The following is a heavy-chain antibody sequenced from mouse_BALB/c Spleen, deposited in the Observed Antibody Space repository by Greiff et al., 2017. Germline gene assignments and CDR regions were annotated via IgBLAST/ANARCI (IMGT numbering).Heavy chain of an antibody. V-gene: IGHV2-6-7*01. J-gene: IGHJ3*01. CDR1: GFSLTGYG. Sequence: VQLQESGPGLVAPSQSLSITCTVSGFSLTGYGVNWVRQPPGKGLAWLGIIWGDGSTDYNSALKSRLSLSKDNSKSQVFLKMNSLQTDDTARYYCARGLRRGFAYWGQGTLVTVSA. CDR3: ARGLRRGFAY. D-gene: IGHD1-2*01. CDR2: IWGDGST.